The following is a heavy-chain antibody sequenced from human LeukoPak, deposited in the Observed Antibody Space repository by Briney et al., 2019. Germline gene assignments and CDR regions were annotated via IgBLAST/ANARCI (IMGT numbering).Heavy chain of an antibody. V-gene: IGHV1-69*06. D-gene: IGHD3-3*01. Sequence: GASVKVSCKASGGTFSSYAISWVRQAPGQGLEWMGGIIPIFATANYAQKFQGRVTITADKSTSTAYMELSSLRSEDTAVYYCARSLFRFLEWSYRSYYYYYMDVWGKGTTVTVSS. CDR3: ARSLFRFLEWSYRSYYYYYMDV. J-gene: IGHJ6*03. CDR2: IIPIFATA. CDR1: GGTFSSYA.